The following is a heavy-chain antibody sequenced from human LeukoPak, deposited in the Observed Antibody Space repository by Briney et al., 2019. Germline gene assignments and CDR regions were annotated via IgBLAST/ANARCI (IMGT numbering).Heavy chain of an antibody. J-gene: IGHJ4*02. D-gene: IGHD5-24*01. V-gene: IGHV3-23*01. CDR2: ITGSGTGT. CDR1: RFTFSSCV. Sequence: GGSLRLSCAASRFTFSSCVMSWVRQAPGKGLEWVSSITGSGTGTFYADSVRGRFTISRDNSKNTLYLQMNSLRAEDTAVYYCAKTSGRDGYNFDSWGQGTLVTVSS. CDR3: AKTSGRDGYNFDS.